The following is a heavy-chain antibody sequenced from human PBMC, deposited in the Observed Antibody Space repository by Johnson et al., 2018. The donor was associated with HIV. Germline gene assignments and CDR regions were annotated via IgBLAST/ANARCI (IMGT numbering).Heavy chain of an antibody. Sequence: VQLVESGGGVVQPGRSLRLSCAASGFTFSSYAMSWVRQAPGKGLEWVSAISGSGGSTYYAASVKGRFPISRDNSKNTLYLQMNSLRAEDTAVYYCAKGGGSYSDAFDIWGQGTMVTVSS. CDR2: ISGSGGST. CDR1: GFTFSSYA. J-gene: IGHJ3*02. CDR3: AKGGGSYSDAFDI. D-gene: IGHD1-26*01. V-gene: IGHV3-23*04.